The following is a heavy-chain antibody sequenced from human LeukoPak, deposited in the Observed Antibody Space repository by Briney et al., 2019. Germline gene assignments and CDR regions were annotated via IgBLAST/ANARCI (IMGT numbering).Heavy chain of an antibody. CDR3: ARGHSGDPAFDI. D-gene: IGHD4-17*01. CDR1: GFAVSSNY. Sequence: GGSLRLSCAASGFAVSSNYMTWVRQVPGRGLEWVSVIDSGGSTYYADSVKGRFTISRDNSKNTLYLQMNSLRAEDTALYYCARGHSGDPAFDIWGQGTMVTVSS. CDR2: IDSGGST. V-gene: IGHV3-53*01. J-gene: IGHJ3*02.